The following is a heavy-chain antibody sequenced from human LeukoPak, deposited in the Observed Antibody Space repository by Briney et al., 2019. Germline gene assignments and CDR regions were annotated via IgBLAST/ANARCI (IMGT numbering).Heavy chain of an antibody. CDR2: IYDRGPA. CDR1: GCAMTSGGFS. CDR3: ARSRQASGLFNS. Sequence: PSETLSLTCTVSGCAMTSGGFSWNWIRQSPGKGLEWIGCIYDRGPAYYNPSLKSRFTISVDRPKNQFFLNVTSLTAADTAVYYCARSRQASGLFNSWGQGTLVVVSS. J-gene: IGHJ5*01. V-gene: IGHV4-30-2*06. D-gene: IGHD3-10*01.